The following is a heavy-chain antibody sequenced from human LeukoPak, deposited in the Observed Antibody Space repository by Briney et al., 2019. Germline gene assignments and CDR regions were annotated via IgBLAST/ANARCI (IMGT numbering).Heavy chain of an antibody. V-gene: IGHV1-46*01. J-gene: IGHJ3*02. D-gene: IGHD3-22*01. Sequence: ASVKVSCKASGYTFTSYGISWVRQAPGQGLEWMGIINPSGGSTTYAQKFQGRVTMTRDTSTSTVYMELSSLRSEDTAVYYCARFPTFYDSSGYYEGKALDIWGQGTMVIVSS. CDR1: GYTFTSYG. CDR2: INPSGGST. CDR3: ARFPTFYDSSGYYEGKALDI.